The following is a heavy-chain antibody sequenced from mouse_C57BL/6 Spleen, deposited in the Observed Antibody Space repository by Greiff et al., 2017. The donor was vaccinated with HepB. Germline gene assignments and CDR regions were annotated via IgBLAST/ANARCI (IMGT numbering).Heavy chain of an antibody. D-gene: IGHD2-4*01. Sequence: QVQLQQSGAELVRPGASVTLSCKASGYTFTDYEMHWVKQTPVHGLEWIGAIDPETGGTAYNQKFKGKAILTADKSSSTAYMELRSLTSEDSAVYYCTGYDYDDGGYAMDYGGQGTSVTVSS. CDR3: TGYDYDDGGYAMDY. CDR1: GYTFTDYE. J-gene: IGHJ4*01. CDR2: IDPETGGT. V-gene: IGHV1-15*01.